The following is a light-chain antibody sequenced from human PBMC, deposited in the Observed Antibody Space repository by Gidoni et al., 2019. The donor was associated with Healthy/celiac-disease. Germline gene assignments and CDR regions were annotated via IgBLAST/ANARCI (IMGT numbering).Light chain of an antibody. J-gene: IGLJ3*02. CDR2: SNN. CDR1: SSNIGSNT. Sequence: QSVLTQPPSVSGTPGQRVTLSCSGSSSNIGSNTVNWYQQLPGTAPKLLIYSNNQRPSGVPDRFSGSKSGTSASLAISGLQSEDEADYYCAAWDDSLNGFWVFGGGTKLTVL. CDR3: AAWDDSLNGFWV. V-gene: IGLV1-44*01.